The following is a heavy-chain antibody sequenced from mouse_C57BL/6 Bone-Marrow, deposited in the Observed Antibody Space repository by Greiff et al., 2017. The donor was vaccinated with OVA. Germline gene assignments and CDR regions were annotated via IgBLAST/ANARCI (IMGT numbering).Heavy chain of an antibody. CDR1: GFTFSSYA. Sequence: EVMLVESGGGLVKPGGSLKLSCAASGFTFSSYAMSWVRPTPEKRLEWVATISDGGSYTYYPDNVKGRFTISRDNAKNNLYLQMSHLKSEDTAMDYCARSIYYGYDWYFDVWGTGTTVTVSA. D-gene: IGHD2-2*01. J-gene: IGHJ1*03. CDR2: ISDGGSYT. V-gene: IGHV5-4*03. CDR3: ARSIYYGYDWYFDV.